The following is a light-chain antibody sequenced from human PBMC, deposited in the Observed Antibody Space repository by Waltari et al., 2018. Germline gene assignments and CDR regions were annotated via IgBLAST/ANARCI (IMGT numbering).Light chain of an antibody. V-gene: IGKV3-20*01. Sequence: VLTQSPDTLSLSPGERATLSCRASQSLTKRYLAWYQQKPGQAPRLLIYGASSRAAGIPDRFRGSGAGTDFTLSISRLEPEDFAVYYCQQYGSSVMYTFGQGTKLEMK. CDR3: QQYGSSVMYT. J-gene: IGKJ2*01. CDR1: QSLTKRY. CDR2: GAS.